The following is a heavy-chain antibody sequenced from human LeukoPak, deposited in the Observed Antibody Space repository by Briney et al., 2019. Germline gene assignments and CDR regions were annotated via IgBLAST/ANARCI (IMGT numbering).Heavy chain of an antibody. CDR3: AREDQPDYYDSSGYYFDY. CDR2: IKQDGSEK. J-gene: IGHJ4*02. CDR1: GFTFSSYW. D-gene: IGHD3-22*01. V-gene: IGHV3-7*01. Sequence: PGGSLRHSCAASGFTFSSYWMSWVRQAPGKGLEWVANIKQDGSEKYYVDSVKGRFTISRDNAKNSLYLQMNSLRAEDTAVYYCAREDQPDYYDSSGYYFDYWGQGTLVTVSS.